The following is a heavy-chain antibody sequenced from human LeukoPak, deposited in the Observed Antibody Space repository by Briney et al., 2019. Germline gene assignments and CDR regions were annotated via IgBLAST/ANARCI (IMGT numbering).Heavy chain of an antibody. CDR2: IYTSGST. V-gene: IGHV4-4*07. CDR1: GGSFSGYY. J-gene: IGHJ5*02. Sequence: SETLSLTCAVYGGSFSGYYWSWIRQPAGKGLEWIGRIYTSGSTNYNPSLKSRVTMSVDTSKNQFSLKLSSVTAADTAVYYCARDVHYDFWSGPSNWFDPWGQGTLVTVSS. D-gene: IGHD3-3*01. CDR3: ARDVHYDFWSGPSNWFDP.